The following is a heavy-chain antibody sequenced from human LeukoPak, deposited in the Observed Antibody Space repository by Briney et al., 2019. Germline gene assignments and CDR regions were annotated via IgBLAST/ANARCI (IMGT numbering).Heavy chain of an antibody. D-gene: IGHD2-2*02. CDR2: ISAYNGNT. J-gene: IGHJ5*02. CDR1: GYTFTSYG. Sequence: ASVKVSCKASGYTFTSYGISWVRQAPGQGLEWMGWISAYNGNTNYAQKLQGRVTMTTDTSTSTAYMELRSLRSDDTAVYYCARMVGYCSSTSCYNNWFDPWGQGTLVTVSS. CDR3: ARMVGYCSSTSCYNNWFDP. V-gene: IGHV1-18*01.